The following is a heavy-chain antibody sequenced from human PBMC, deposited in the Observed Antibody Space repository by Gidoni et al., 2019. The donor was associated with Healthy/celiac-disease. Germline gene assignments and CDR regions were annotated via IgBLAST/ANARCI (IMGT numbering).Heavy chain of an antibody. J-gene: IGHJ5*02. CDR2: IYYSGST. V-gene: IGHV4-59*08. CDR1: GGSISSYY. CDR3: ARGVNYDYVWGSYRPNWFDP. D-gene: IGHD3-16*02. Sequence: QVQLQESGPGLVKPSETLSLTCTVSGGSISSYYWSWIRQPPGQGLEWIGYIYYSGSTNYNPSLKSRVTISVDTSKNQFSLKLSSVTAADTAVYYCARGVNYDYVWGSYRPNWFDPWGQGTLVTVSS.